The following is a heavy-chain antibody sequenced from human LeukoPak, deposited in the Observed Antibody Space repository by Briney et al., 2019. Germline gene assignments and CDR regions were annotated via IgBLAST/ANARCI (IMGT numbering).Heavy chain of an antibody. CDR3: ARSSYYDILTGYYNQYNWFDP. J-gene: IGHJ5*02. CDR2: ISSSSSYI. V-gene: IGHV3-21*01. D-gene: IGHD3-9*01. Sequence: PGESLGLSCVPSGFAFSSFGMSWVRQAPRKGLEWVSSISSSSSYIYYTDSVKGRFTISRDNAKNSLYLKMNSLRAEDTAVYYCARSSYYDILTGYYNQYNWFDPWGQGTLVTVSS. CDR1: GFAFSSFG.